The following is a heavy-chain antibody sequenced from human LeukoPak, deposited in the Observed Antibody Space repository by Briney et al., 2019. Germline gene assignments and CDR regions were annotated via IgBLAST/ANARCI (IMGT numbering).Heavy chain of an antibody. CDR2: ISYDGSNK. CDR3: AKDVAAAAGYYFDY. D-gene: IGHD6-13*01. Sequence: GGSLRLSCAASGFTFSNYALHWVRQAPGKGLEWVAVISYDGSNKYYADSVKGRFTISRDNSENTLYLQTNSLRAEDTAVYYCAKDVAAAAGYYFDYWGQGTLVSVSS. J-gene: IGHJ4*02. V-gene: IGHV3-30-3*01. CDR1: GFTFSNYA.